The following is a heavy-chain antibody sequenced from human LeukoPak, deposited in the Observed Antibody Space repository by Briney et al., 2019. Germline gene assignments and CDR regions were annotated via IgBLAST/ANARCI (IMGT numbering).Heavy chain of an antibody. CDR2: ISGSGGST. CDR1: GLTFSSYA. J-gene: IGHJ4*02. CDR3: AKSAMVVTPVPDDFDY. V-gene: IGHV3-23*01. Sequence: GGSLRLSCAASGLTFSSYAMSWVRQAPGKGLEWVSAISGSGGSTYYADSVKGRFTISRDNSKNTLYLQMNSLRAEDTAVYYCAKSAMVVTPVPDDFDYWGQGTLVTVSS. D-gene: IGHD4-23*01.